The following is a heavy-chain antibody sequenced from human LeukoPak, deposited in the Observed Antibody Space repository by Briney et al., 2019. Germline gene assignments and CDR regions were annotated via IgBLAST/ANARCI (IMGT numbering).Heavy chain of an antibody. CDR3: ARDTTMVRGVIPGFIS. CDR1: GGTFSSYA. D-gene: IGHD3-10*01. J-gene: IGHJ4*02. V-gene: IGHV1-69*06. CDR2: IIPIFGTA. Sequence: SVKVSCKASGGTFSSYAISWVRQAPGQGLEWMGGIIPIFGTANYAQKFQGRVTITADKSTSTAYMELSSLRSEDTAVYYCARDTTMVRGVIPGFISWGQGTLVTVSS.